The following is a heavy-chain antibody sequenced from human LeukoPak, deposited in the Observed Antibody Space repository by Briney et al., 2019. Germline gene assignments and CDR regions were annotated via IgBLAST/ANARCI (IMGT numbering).Heavy chain of an antibody. CDR1: GFTFSSYS. D-gene: IGHD1-7*01. V-gene: IGHV3-21*01. CDR3: ESGQTSITATFDY. J-gene: IGHJ4*02. Sequence: PGGSLRLSXAASGFTFSSYSMNWVRQAPGKGPEWVSYISSSSSYIYYADSVKGRFTISRDNAKNSLYLQMNSLRAEDTAVYYCESGQTSITATFDYWGQGTLVTVSS. CDR2: ISSSSSYI.